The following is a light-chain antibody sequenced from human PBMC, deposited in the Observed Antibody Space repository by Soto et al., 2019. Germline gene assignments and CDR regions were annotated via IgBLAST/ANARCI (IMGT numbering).Light chain of an antibody. CDR1: QTVDTNY. CDR2: GAS. CDR3: HQYGSSPAT. Sequence: EIVLTQSPGTLSLSPGERATLSCRASQTVDTNYLAWYQQIPGQAPRLLIYGASTRATGIPDRFSGSGSGTDFTLTISRLEPEDFAVYYCHQYGSSPATFGQGTKVDIK. J-gene: IGKJ1*01. V-gene: IGKV3-20*01.